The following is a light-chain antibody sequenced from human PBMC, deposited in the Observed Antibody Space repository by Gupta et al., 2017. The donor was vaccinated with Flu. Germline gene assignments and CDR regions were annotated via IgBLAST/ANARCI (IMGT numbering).Light chain of an antibody. CDR3: MQALQTPGT. J-gene: IGKJ3*01. Sequence: DTSITQSPLPLPVTLGEPASISCRSSQSLLHSNGYSYLDWYLQKPGQSPQLLIYLGSNRASGVPDRFSGSGSGTDFTLKISRVEAEDVGVYYCMQALQTPGTFGPGTKVDIK. V-gene: IGKV2-28*01. CDR2: LGS. CDR1: QSLLHSNGYSY.